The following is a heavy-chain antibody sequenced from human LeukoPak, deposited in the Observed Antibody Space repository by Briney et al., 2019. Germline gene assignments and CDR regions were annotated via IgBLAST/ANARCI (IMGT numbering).Heavy chain of an antibody. V-gene: IGHV4-4*02. J-gene: IGHJ3*02. CDR1: GGSISSSNW. CDR3: ASEVIAAAGFDAFDI. Sequence: PSGTLSLTCAVSGGSISSSNWWSWVRQPPGKGLEWIGEIYHSGSTNYNPSLKSRVTISVDKSKNQFSLKLSSVTAADTAVYYCASEVIAAAGFDAFDIWGQGTMVTVSS. D-gene: IGHD6-13*01. CDR2: IYHSGST.